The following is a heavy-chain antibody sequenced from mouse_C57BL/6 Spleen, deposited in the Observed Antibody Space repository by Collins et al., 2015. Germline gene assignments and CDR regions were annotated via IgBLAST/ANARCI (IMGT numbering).Heavy chain of an antibody. CDR1: GYTFTTYG. CDR2: INTYSGVP. CDR3: ALRFFYAMDY. V-gene: IGHV9-3*01. D-gene: IGHD1-1*01. J-gene: IGHJ4*01. Sequence: QIQLVQSGPELKKPGETVKISCKASGYTFTTYGMSWVKQAPGKGLKWMGWINTYSGVPTYADDFKGRFAFSLETSASTAYLQINNLKNEDTATYFCALRFFYAMDYWGQGTSVTVSS.